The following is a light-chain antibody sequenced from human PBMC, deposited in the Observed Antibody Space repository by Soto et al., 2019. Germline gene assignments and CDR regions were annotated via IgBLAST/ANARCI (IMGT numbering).Light chain of an antibody. Sequence: QSVLTQPPSVSGAPGQRVTISCTGTISNIGAGYDVHWYQHLPGTAPKLLIYGNSDRPSGVPDRFSGSKSGTSASLAITGLQAEDEADYYCQSYDTSLSGSVFGRGTKLTVL. CDR2: GNS. CDR1: ISNIGAGYD. CDR3: QSYDTSLSGSV. V-gene: IGLV1-40*01. J-gene: IGLJ2*01.